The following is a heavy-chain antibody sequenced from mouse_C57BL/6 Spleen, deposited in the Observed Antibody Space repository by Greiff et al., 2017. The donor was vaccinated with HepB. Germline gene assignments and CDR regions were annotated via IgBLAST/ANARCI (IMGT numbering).Heavy chain of an antibody. V-gene: IGHV1-80*01. D-gene: IGHD1-1*01. CDR3: ARYTTVVATDAMDY. J-gene: IGHJ4*01. CDR1: GYAFSSYW. Sequence: QVQLQQSGAELVKPGASVKISCKASGYAFSSYWMNWVKQRPGKGLEWIGQIYPGDGDTNYNGKFQGKATLTADKSSSTAYMQLSSLTSEDSAVYLGARYTTVVATDAMDYWGQGTSVTVSS. CDR2: IYPGDGDT.